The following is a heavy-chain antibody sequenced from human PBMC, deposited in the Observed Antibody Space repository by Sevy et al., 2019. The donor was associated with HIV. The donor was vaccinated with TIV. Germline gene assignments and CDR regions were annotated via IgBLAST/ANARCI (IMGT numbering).Heavy chain of an antibody. CDR1: GFTVSSNY. J-gene: IGHJ4*02. D-gene: IGHD1-26*01. CDR2: IYSGGST. CDR3: ASILVSYGSYANFDY. V-gene: IGHV3-53*01. Sequence: GGSLRLSCAASGFTVSSNYMSWVRQAPGKGLEWVSVIYSGGSTYYADSVKGRFTISRDNSKNTLYLQMNSLRAEDTAVDYCASILVSYGSYANFDYWGQGTLVTVSS.